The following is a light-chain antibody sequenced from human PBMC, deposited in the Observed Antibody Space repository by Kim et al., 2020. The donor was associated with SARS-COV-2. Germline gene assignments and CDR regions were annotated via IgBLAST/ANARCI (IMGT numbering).Light chain of an antibody. V-gene: IGLV2-14*03. Sequence: SITISCTGTSSDVGGYNYVSWYQQHPGKAPKLMIYDVSNRPSGVSNRFSGSKSGNTASLTISGLQAEDEADYYCSSYTSSSTSYVVFGGGTKLTVL. CDR1: SSDVGGYNY. CDR3: SSYTSSSTSYVV. J-gene: IGLJ2*01. CDR2: DVS.